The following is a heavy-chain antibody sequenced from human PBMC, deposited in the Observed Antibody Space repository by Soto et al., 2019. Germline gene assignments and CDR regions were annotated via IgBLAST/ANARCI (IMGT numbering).Heavy chain of an antibody. D-gene: IGHD4-17*01. Sequence: QVHLVQSETEVKEPGASVTVSCKTSHATFTGYTINWVRQAPGQGLEWLGWISSLSGNTYYARDFQGRLTMTTNTSATTAYMELRSLRSDDAAVYFCARGTVTSGRWFGAGGQGTLVTVSP. CDR3: ARGTVTSGRWFGA. CDR1: HATFTGYT. V-gene: IGHV1-18*04. J-gene: IGHJ5*02. CDR2: ISSLSGNT.